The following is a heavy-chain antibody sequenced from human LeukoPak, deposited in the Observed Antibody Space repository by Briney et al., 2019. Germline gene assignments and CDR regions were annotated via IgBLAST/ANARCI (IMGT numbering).Heavy chain of an antibody. V-gene: IGHV3-74*01. D-gene: IGHD6-19*01. Sequence: QPGGSLRLSCAASGFTLSSYWMHWVRQAPGKGLVWVSRIDSDGSSTSYADSVKGRFTISRDNAKNTLYLQMNSLRAEDTAVYYCARPPLGVAGRVNLWGQGALVAVSS. CDR3: ARPPLGVAGRVNL. J-gene: IGHJ5*02. CDR1: GFTLSSYW. CDR2: IDSDGSST.